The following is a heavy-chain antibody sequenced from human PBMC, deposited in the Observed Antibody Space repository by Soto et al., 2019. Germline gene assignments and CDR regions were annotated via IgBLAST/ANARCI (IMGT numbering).Heavy chain of an antibody. D-gene: IGHD3-22*01. V-gene: IGHV1-2*02. CDR1: GYTFTGYF. CDR3: ARVRTYYDSSGSLAY. J-gene: IGHJ4*02. Sequence: QVQLVQSGAEVKKPGASVKVSCKASGYTFTGYFMHWVRQAPGQGLEWMGWINPNSGDTNYAQKFLGRVTMTRDMSISTAYMELRTLSSDDTAIYYCARVRTYYDSSGSLAYWGQGTLVTVSS. CDR2: INPNSGDT.